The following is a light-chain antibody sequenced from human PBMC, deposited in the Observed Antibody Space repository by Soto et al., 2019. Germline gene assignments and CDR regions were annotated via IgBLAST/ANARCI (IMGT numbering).Light chain of an antibody. CDR2: DAS. Sequence: DIQMTQSPSTLSASVGDRVTITCRASQSIGRWLAWYQQKPGKAPKVLIYDASTLKSGVPSRFSGSGSGTDFTLTISSLQPDDFAIYYCQQYNSYWTFGQGTQVDIK. CDR3: QQYNSYWT. V-gene: IGKV1-5*01. J-gene: IGKJ1*01. CDR1: QSIGRW.